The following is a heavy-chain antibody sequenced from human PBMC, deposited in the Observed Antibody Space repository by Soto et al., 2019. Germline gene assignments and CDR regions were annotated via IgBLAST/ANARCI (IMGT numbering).Heavy chain of an antibody. D-gene: IGHD3-16*02. CDR1: GYTFTSYD. Sequence: ASVKVSCKASGYTFTSYDINWVRQATGQGLEWMGWMNPNSGNTGYAQKFQGRVTMTRNTSISTAYMELSSLRSEDTAVYYCARGMDPTTGIYDYIWGSYRLSHWGPGTLVTVSS. V-gene: IGHV1-8*01. CDR3: ARGMDPTTGIYDYIWGSYRLSH. J-gene: IGHJ4*02. CDR2: MNPNSGNT.